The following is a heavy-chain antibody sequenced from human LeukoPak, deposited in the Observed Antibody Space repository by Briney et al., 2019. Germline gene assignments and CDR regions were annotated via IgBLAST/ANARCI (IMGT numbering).Heavy chain of an antibody. CDR2: IKQDGSEK. J-gene: IGHJ4*02. D-gene: IGHD5-24*01. CDR3: ARVGDSRDGYNYAADFGY. V-gene: IGHV3-7*01. CDR1: GFTSSSYW. Sequence: GGSLRLSCAASGFTSSSYWMSWVRQAPGKGLEWVANIKQDGSEKYYVDSVKGRFTISRDNAKNSLYLQMNSLRAEDTAVYYCARVGDSRDGYNYAADFGYWGQGTLVTVSS.